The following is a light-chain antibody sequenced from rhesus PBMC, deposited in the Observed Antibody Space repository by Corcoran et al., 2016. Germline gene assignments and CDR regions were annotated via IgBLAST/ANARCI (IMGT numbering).Light chain of an antibody. CDR1: QGISSY. V-gene: IGKV1-28*03. Sequence: DIQMTQSPSSLSASVGDTVTITCRASQGISSYVNWFQQKPGKAPKLLIYAATTLQRGVPSRFSGRGSGTDFTLTISSLHPADFTPCYCQPYKRYPLTFGGGTKVEIK. J-gene: IGKJ4*01. CDR2: AAT. CDR3: QPYKRYPLT.